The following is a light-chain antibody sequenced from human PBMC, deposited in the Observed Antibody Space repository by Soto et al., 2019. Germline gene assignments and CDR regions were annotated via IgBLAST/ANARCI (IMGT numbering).Light chain of an antibody. CDR3: CSYAGTYPLV. CDR2: DVT. CDR1: SSDVGGYNY. J-gene: IGLJ2*01. Sequence: QSALTQPRSVSGSPGQSVTISCTGTSSDVGGYNYVSWYQQQPGKAPKVIIYDVTKRPSGVPDRISGSKSGNTASLTISGFQAEDEAEYHCCSYAGTYPLVFGGGTKLTV. V-gene: IGLV2-11*01.